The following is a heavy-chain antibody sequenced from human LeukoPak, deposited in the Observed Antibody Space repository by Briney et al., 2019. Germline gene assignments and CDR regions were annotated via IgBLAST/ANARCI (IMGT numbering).Heavy chain of an antibody. CDR3: ATDEPTAMLHEYYFCY. V-gene: IGHV1-24*01. D-gene: IGHD5-18*01. J-gene: IGHJ4*02. CDR2: FDPEDGET. Sequence: ASVKVSCMASGYTLTDLSMHWVRQAPGKGLEWMGGFDPEDGETIYAQKFQGRVTMTEDTSTDTAYMELGSLRSEDTAVYYGATDEPTAMLHEYYFCYLGQGTLV. CDR1: GYTLTDLS.